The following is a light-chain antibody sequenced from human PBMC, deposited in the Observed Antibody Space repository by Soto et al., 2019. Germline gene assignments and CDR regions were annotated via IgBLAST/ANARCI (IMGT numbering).Light chain of an antibody. Sequence: EIVLTQSPDTLSLSPGEGATLSCRASHDVSVSLVWYRQSPGRSPRLLIHDASNRATGISARFSGSGSGTDFTLTIGSLEPEESALYYCQQRASWPYTSGQGTKVDIK. CDR1: HDVSVS. CDR2: DAS. CDR3: QQRASWPYT. V-gene: IGKV3-11*01. J-gene: IGKJ2*01.